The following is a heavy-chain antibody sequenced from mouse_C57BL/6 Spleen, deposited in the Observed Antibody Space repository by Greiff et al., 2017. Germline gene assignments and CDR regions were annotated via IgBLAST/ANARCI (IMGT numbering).Heavy chain of an antibody. J-gene: IGHJ4*01. Sequence: QVQLKQPGTELVKPGASVKLSCKASGYTFTSYWMHWVKQRPGQGLEWIGNINPSNGGTNYNEKFKSKATLTVDKSSSTAYMQLSSLTSEDSAVYYCARESNYVSYAMDYWGQGTSVTVSS. CDR1: GYTFTSYW. V-gene: IGHV1-53*01. CDR2: INPSNGGT. CDR3: ARESNYVSYAMDY. D-gene: IGHD2-5*01.